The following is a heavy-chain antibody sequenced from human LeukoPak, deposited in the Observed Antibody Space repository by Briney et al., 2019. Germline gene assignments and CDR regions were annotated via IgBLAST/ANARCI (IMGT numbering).Heavy chain of an antibody. CDR3: ARWTYYYGSGSYYKDDTGYYYYMDV. D-gene: IGHD3-10*01. CDR2: MNPNSGNT. J-gene: IGHJ6*03. CDR1: GYTFTSYD. Sequence: AASVKASCKASGYTFTSYDINWVRQATGQGLEWMGWMNPNSGNTGYAQKFQGRVTITRNTSISTAYMELSSLRSEDTAVYYCARWTYYYGSGSYYKDDTGYYYYMDVWGKGTTVTVSS. V-gene: IGHV1-8*03.